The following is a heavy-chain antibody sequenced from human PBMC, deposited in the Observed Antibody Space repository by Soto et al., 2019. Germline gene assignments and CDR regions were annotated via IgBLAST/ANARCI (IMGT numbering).Heavy chain of an antibody. J-gene: IGHJ1*01. V-gene: IGHV1-69*13. CDR2: IIPIFGTA. CDR3: ARTYYDSSGYYYETEYFQH. D-gene: IGHD3-22*01. CDR1: GGTFSSYA. Sequence: SVKVSCKASGGTFSSYAISWVRQAPGQGLDWMGGIIPIFGTANHAQKFQGRVTITADESTSTAYMELSSLRSEDTAVYYCARTYYDSSGYYYETEYFQHWGQGTLVTVSS.